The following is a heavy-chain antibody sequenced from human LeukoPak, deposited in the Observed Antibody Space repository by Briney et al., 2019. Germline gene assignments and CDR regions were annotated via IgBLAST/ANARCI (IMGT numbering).Heavy chain of an antibody. CDR1: GYTFSSYG. CDR2: IYPNSGAT. CDR3: GTLLSNGPFDY. J-gene: IGHJ4*02. Sequence: GASVKVSCKASGYTFSSYGINWVRQAPGQGLEWMGWIYPNSGATKYAQKFQGRVTMTRDTSISTAYMELSGLRSDDTAVYYCGTLLSNGPFDYWGQGSLVTVSS. V-gene: IGHV1-2*02.